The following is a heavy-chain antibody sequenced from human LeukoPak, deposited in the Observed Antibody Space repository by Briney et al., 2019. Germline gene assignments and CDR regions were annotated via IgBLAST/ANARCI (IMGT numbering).Heavy chain of an antibody. J-gene: IGHJ5*02. CDR2: IYTSGST. D-gene: IGHD3-3*01. CDR3: ARDVLRYYDFWSGPEGWFDP. Sequence: SETLSLTCTVSGGSISSYYWSWIRQPAGKGLEWIGRIYTSGSTNYNPSLKSRVTISVDTSKNQFSLKLSSVTAADTAVYYCARDVLRYYDFWSGPEGWFDPWGQGTLVTVSS. CDR1: GGSISSYY. V-gene: IGHV4-4*07.